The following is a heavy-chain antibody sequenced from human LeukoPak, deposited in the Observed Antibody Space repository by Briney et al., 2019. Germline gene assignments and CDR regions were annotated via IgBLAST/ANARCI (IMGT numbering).Heavy chain of an antibody. J-gene: IGHJ4*02. D-gene: IGHD6-13*01. Sequence: ASVKVSCKASGYTFTGYFIHWVRQAPGQGLEWMGIINPSGGSTSYAQKFQGRVTMTRDTSTSTVYMELSSLRSEDTAVYYCARGIAAAPDYWGQGTLVTVSS. CDR2: INPSGGST. CDR3: ARGIAAAPDY. V-gene: IGHV1-46*01. CDR1: GYTFTGYF.